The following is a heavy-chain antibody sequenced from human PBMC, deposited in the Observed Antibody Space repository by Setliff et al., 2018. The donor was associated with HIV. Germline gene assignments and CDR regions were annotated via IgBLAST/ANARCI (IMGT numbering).Heavy chain of an antibody. CDR2: ISGSGSGT. Sequence: GGSLRLSCSASGFTFNTYGMSWVRQAPGKGLEWVSVISGSGSGTFYADSVKGRFTISRDNSKNTLHLQMNRLRVDDTAVYYCAKDGISGGSYPPYYFDYWGHGTLVTVSS. CDR3: AKDGISGGSYPPYYFDY. J-gene: IGHJ4*01. D-gene: IGHD2-15*01. V-gene: IGHV3-23*01. CDR1: GFTFNTYG.